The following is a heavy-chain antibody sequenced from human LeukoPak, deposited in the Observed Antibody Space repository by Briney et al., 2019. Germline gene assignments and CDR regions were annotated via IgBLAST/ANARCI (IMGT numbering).Heavy chain of an antibody. V-gene: IGHV4-39*07. J-gene: IGHJ6*03. D-gene: IGHD2-21*02. CDR3: SLILGMVTAVRGTTRGYYMDV. CDR2: IYYSGST. Sequence: SETLSLTCTVSGGSISSSSYYWGWIRQPPGKGLEWIGSIYYSGSTYYNPSLKSRVTISVDTSKNQFSLKLSSVTAADTAVYYCSLILGMVTAVRGTTRGYYMDVWGKGTTVTVSS. CDR1: GGSISSSSYY.